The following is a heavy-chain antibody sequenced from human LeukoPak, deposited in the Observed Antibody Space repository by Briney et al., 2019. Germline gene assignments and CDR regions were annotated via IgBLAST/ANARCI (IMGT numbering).Heavy chain of an antibody. Sequence: GGSLRLSCAASGFTFSSYEMNWVGQAPGKGLEWVSYIISSGSTIYYADSVKGRFTISKDNAKNSLYLQMNSLRAEDTAVYYCARDRRGYDERGGYWGQGTLVTVSS. CDR3: ARDRRGYDERGGY. J-gene: IGHJ4*02. D-gene: IGHD5-12*01. CDR1: GFTFSSYE. CDR2: IISSGSTI. V-gene: IGHV3-48*03.